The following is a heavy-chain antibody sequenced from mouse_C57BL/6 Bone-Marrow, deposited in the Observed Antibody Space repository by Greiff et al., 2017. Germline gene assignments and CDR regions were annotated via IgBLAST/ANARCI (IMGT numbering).Heavy chain of an antibody. CDR1: GYTFTSYW. CDR2: IDPSDSYT. Sequence: QVQLQQPGAELVKPGASVKLSCKASGYTFTSYWMQWVNQRPGQGLEWIGEIDPSDSYTNYNQKFKGKATLTVDTSSSTAYMQLSSLTSEDSAVYYCARDDYYAMDYWGQGTSVTVSS. V-gene: IGHV1-50*01. J-gene: IGHJ4*01. CDR3: ARDDYYAMDY.